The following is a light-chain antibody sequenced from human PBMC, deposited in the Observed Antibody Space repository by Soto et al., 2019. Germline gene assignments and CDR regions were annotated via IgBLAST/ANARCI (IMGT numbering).Light chain of an antibody. Sequence: QSVLTQPPSVSGAPGQRVTISCTGSSSDIGAGYDVQWYQLLPGTAPRLLIYGNNNRASGVPDRFSDSKSGTSASLAITGLQAADEADYYCQSYDSGLSAVVFGGGTKVTVL. V-gene: IGLV1-40*01. J-gene: IGLJ2*01. CDR2: GNN. CDR1: SSDIGAGYD. CDR3: QSYDSGLSAVV.